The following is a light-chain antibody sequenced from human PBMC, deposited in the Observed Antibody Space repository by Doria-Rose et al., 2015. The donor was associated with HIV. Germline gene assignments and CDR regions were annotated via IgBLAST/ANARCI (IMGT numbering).Light chain of an antibody. CDR1: QGISGA. CDR2: DAS. Sequence: QLTQSPSSLSASVGDRVTITCRASQGISGALAWYQQKPGKVPKLLIYDASSLESGVPSRFSGSGSGTDFTLTISSLQPEDFATYYCQQFNSYSITFGQGTRLEIK. CDR3: QQFNSYSIT. V-gene: IGKV1-13*02. J-gene: IGKJ5*01.